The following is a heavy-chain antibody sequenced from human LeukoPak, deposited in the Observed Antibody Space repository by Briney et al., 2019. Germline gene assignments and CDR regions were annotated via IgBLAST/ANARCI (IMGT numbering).Heavy chain of an antibody. CDR1: GGSITTSNYY. D-gene: IGHD2-2*01. CDR3: ARLYCSSNSCFPGDY. Sequence: SETLSLTCTVPGGSITTSNYYWVWIRQPPGKGLEWIASIYYSGKTYYNPSLKSRVTMSVDTSRSQFSLRLSSVTATDTAIYYCARLYCSSNSCFPGDYWGQGTLVTVSS. V-gene: IGHV4-39*01. CDR2: IYYSGKT. J-gene: IGHJ4*02.